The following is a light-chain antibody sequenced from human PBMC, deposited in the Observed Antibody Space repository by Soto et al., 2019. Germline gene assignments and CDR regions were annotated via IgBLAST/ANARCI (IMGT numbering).Light chain of an antibody. CDR2: AAS. CDR1: QSISSY. V-gene: IGKV1-39*01. CDR3: QQSYSTPS. J-gene: IGKJ4*01. Sequence: DIQMTPCPSPLSASVGDRVTITFPASQSISSYLNWYQQKPGKAPKLLIYAASSLQSGVPSRFSGSGSGTDFTLTISSLQPEDFATYYCQQSYSTPSFGGGTKVDIK.